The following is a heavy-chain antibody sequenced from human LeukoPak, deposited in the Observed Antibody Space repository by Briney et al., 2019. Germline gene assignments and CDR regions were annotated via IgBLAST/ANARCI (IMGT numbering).Heavy chain of an antibody. CDR3: ARDLAGARYYFDY. J-gene: IGHJ4*02. D-gene: IGHD6-19*01. V-gene: IGHV3-21*01. Sequence: GGSLRLSCAASGFTFSSYSMNWVRQAPGKGLEWVSSISSSSSYIYHADSVKGRFTISRDNAKNSLYLQMNSLRAEHTAVYYCARDLAGARYYFDYWGQGTLVTVSS. CDR2: ISSSSSYI. CDR1: GFTFSSYS.